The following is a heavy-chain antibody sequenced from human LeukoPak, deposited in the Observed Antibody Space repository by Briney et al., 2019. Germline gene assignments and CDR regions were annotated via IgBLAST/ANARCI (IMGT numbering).Heavy chain of an antibody. Sequence: SETLSLTCAVYGGSFSGYYWSWIRQPPGKGLEWIGEINHSGSTNYNPSLKSRVTISVGTSKNQFSLKLSSVTAADTAVYYCARGEGYGSYYFDYWGQGILVTVSS. D-gene: IGHD5-18*01. J-gene: IGHJ4*02. V-gene: IGHV4-34*01. CDR2: INHSGST. CDR1: GGSFSGYY. CDR3: ARGEGYGSYYFDY.